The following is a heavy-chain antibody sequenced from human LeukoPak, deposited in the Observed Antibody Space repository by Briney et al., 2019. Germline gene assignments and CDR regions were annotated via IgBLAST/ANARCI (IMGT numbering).Heavy chain of an antibody. J-gene: IGHJ6*02. D-gene: IGHD1-14*01. CDR3: ARTINYYYGMDV. Sequence: SETLSLTCTVSGGSIRSSYYYWSWIRQPPGKGLEWIGYIYYSGSTNYNPSLKSRVTISVDTSKNQFSLKLSSVTAADTAVYYCARTINYYYGMDVWGQGTTVTVSS. V-gene: IGHV4-61*01. CDR2: IYYSGST. CDR1: GGSIRSSYYY.